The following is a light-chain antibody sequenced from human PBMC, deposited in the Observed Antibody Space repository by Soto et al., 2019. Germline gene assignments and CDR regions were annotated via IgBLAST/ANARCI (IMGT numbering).Light chain of an antibody. CDR1: QGISSY. CDR3: QQLNTYPIT. CDR2: GAS. V-gene: IGKV1-9*01. Sequence: IQLTQSPSSLSASVGDRVTITCRASQGISSYLAWYQQKPGKAPKLLIYGASTLEGGVPFRFSGSGSGTDFTLIISIVHPEDFATYYCQQLNTYPITFGQGTRLEIK. J-gene: IGKJ5*01.